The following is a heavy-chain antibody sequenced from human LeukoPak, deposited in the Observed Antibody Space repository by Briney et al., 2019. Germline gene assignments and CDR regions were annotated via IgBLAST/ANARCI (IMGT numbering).Heavy chain of an antibody. CDR1: GYTSTSYG. CDR2: ISAYNGNT. CDR3: ARAGYCSSTSCYASDYYYYYGMDV. J-gene: IGHJ6*02. Sequence: ASVKVSCKASGYTSTSYGISWVRQAPGQGLEWMGWISAYNGNTNYAQKLQGRVTMTTDTSTSTAYMELRSLRSDDTAVYYCARAGYCSSTSCYASDYYYYYGMDVWGQGTTVTVSS. D-gene: IGHD2-2*01. V-gene: IGHV1-18*01.